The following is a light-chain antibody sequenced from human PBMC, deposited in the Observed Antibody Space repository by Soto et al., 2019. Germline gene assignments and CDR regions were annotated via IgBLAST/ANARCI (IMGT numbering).Light chain of an antibody. CDR3: KPRSKWNPT. CDR1: QSVISY. CDR2: DAS. Sequence: IVLTHSAATLSLSPGERATLSCRASQSVISYLAWYQQKPGQAPRLLIYDASNRATGIPARFSGSGSGKELTLTIRSIAPEDFEVYYRKPRSKWNPTFGQGNKVDIK. J-gene: IGKJ1*01. V-gene: IGKV3-11*01.